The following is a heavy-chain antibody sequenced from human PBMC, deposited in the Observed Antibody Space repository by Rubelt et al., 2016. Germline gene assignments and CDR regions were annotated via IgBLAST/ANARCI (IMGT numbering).Heavy chain of an antibody. D-gene: IGHD4-17*01. CDR3: ARGGATVTTNYFDY. Sequence: QLQLQESGPGLVKPSETLSLTCTVSGGSISSSSYYWGWIRQPPGKGLEWIGSIYYSGSTYYNPSLKSRGTISVDTSKNQFSLKLSSVTAADTAVYYCARGGATVTTNYFDYWGQGTLVTVSS. J-gene: IGHJ4*02. CDR1: GGSISSSSYY. V-gene: IGHV4-39*07. CDR2: IYYSGST.